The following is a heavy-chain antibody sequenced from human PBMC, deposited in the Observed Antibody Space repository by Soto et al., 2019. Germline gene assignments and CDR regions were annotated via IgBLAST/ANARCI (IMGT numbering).Heavy chain of an antibody. V-gene: IGHV3-53*05. D-gene: IGHD3-3*01. CDR3: AREVYYDFWSGFNTHPYYFDD. CDR2: IYPGGST. Sequence: GGSLRLSCAASGFTVSSDYMSWFRQAPEKGLEWVSVIYPGGSTYYADSVKGRFTFSRDNSKNTLYLQMNSLSSEDTAVHHCAREVYYDFWSGFNTHPYYFDDWGQGTLVTVYS. J-gene: IGHJ4*02. CDR1: GFTVSSDY.